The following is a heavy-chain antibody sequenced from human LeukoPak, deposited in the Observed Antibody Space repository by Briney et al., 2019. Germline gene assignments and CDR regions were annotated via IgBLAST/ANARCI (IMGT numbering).Heavy chain of an antibody. CDR2: ISSSSRTI. CDR3: AREGVPGGFDI. CDR1: GFTLSSYN. J-gene: IGHJ3*02. D-gene: IGHD2-8*02. V-gene: IGHV3-48*02. Sequence: GGSLRLSCAVSGFTLSSYNMNWVRQAPGKGLEWVSHISSSSRTIYYADSVKGRFTISRDNAKNSLYLQMNNLRDEDTAVYYCAREGVPGGFDIWGRGTMVTVSS.